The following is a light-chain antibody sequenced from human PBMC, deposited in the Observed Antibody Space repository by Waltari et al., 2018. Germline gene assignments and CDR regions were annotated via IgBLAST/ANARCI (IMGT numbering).Light chain of an antibody. Sequence: TTRTQSPAFVSAPPGDTVTIFCKASRDIDDDMNWFQQRAGESPLFIIQEASTLVPRVSRRFSGSGYGTDFTLTITNIGSEDAAYYFCLQHDDFPLTFGGGTKVEI. CDR1: RDIDDD. CDR3: LQHDDFPLT. J-gene: IGKJ4*01. V-gene: IGKV5-2*01. CDR2: EAS.